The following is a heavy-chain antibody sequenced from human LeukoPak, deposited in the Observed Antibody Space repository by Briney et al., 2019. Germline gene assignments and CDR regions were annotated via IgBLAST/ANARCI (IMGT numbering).Heavy chain of an antibody. CDR2: IYYSGST. Sequence: RASETLSLTCTVSGGSISSSSYYWGWIRQPPGKGLEWIGSIYYSGSTYYNPSLKSRVTISVDTSKNQFSVKLSYVTAADKAGYXXXXXXXXXXXGYYYSYYYYYYMDVWGKGTTVTVSS. J-gene: IGHJ6*03. CDR1: GGSISSSSYY. D-gene: IGHD3-22*01. CDR3: XXXXXXXXXGYYYSYYYYYYMDV. V-gene: IGHV4-39*07.